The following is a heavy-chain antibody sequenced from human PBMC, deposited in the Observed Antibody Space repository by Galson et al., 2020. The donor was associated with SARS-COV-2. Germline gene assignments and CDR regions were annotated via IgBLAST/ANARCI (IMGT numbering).Heavy chain of an antibody. V-gene: IGHV1-18*04. CDR3: AGDGNNLIPTLY. Sequence: ASVKVSCKASGHTFTTYGITWVRQAPGQGLEWMGWINPAKGDTNYAQKFQGRVTMTTDTATNTAYMELRSLKSDDTAVYYCAGDGNNLIPTLYWGQGTLVIVSS. CDR2: INPAKGDT. J-gene: IGHJ4*02. CDR1: GHTFTTYG.